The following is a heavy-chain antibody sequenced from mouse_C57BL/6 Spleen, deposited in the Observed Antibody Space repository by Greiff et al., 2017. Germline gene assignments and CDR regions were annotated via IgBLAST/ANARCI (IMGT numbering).Heavy chain of an antibody. Sequence: EVQLQQSGPELVKPGASVKISCKASGYSFTGYYMNWVKQSPEKSLEWIGEINPSTGGTTYNQKFKAKATLTVDKSSSTAYMQLKSLTSEDSAVYYCARNDYDGGNFDYWGQGTTLTVSS. J-gene: IGHJ2*01. CDR3: ARNDYDGGNFDY. V-gene: IGHV1-42*01. CDR1: GYSFTGYY. D-gene: IGHD2-4*01. CDR2: INPSTGGT.